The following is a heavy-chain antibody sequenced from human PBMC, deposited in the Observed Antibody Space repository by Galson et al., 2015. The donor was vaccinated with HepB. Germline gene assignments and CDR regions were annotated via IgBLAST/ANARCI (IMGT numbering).Heavy chain of an antibody. CDR1: GFIFSSKS. CDR2: ISSGSSKI. Sequence: SLRLSCAASGFIFSSKSMSWVRQAPGKGLEWVSYISSGSSKIHYADSVRGRFTISRDNAKNSLYLQMNSLRDEDTAVYYCARDHNSDWYGDVFDIWGQGTVVTASS. J-gene: IGHJ3*02. V-gene: IGHV3-48*02. CDR3: ARDHNSDWYGDVFDI. D-gene: IGHD6-19*01.